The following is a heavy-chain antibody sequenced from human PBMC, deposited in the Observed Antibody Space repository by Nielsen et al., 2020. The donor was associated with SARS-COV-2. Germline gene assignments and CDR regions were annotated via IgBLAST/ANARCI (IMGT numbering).Heavy chain of an antibody. CDR3: ARDKGYSYEWGTNWFDP. CDR1: GFTFDDYG. V-gene: IGHV3-20*01. J-gene: IGHJ5*02. CDR2: INWNGGNT. D-gene: IGHD5-18*01. Sequence: GESLKISCAASGFTFDDYGMSWVRQAPGKGLEWVSGINWNGGNTGYADSVKGRFTISRDNAKNSLYLQINSLRAEDTALYHCARDKGYSYEWGTNWFDPWGQGTLVTVSS.